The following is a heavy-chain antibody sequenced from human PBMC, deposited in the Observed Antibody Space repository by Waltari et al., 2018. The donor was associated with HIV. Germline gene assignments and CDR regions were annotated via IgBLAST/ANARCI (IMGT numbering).Heavy chain of an antibody. V-gene: IGHV4-34*02. CDR2: INHSGRT. Sequence: QVHRQQWVTGLLTPSETLSLTCAVQGGSSSNYYWSWIRQPPGKGLEWIAEINHSGRTNYNPSLKSRLTISVDTSKTQFSVKLTSVTAADTAVYFCARGQYGPGSREDYCGQGTLVTVAS. CDR3: ARGQYGPGSREDY. CDR1: GGSSSNYY. J-gene: IGHJ4*02. D-gene: IGHD3-10*01.